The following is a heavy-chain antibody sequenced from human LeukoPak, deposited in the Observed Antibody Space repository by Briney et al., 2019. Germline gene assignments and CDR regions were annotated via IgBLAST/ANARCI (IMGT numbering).Heavy chain of an antibody. CDR2: ISGSGGST. J-gene: IGHJ4*02. CDR3: AKDSFDWYYYDSSGRSDY. CDR1: GFTFSSYA. D-gene: IGHD3-22*01. V-gene: IGHV3-23*01. Sequence: GGSLRLSCAASGFTFSSYAMSWVRQAPGKGLEWVSAISGSGGSTYYADSVKGRFTISRDNSKNTLCLQMNSLRAEDTAVYYCAKDSFDWYYYDSSGRSDYWGQGTLVTVSP.